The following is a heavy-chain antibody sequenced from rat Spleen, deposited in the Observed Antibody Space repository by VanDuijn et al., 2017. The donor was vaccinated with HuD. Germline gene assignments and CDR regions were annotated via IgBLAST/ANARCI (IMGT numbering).Heavy chain of an antibody. Sequence: EVQLVESGGGLVQPGRSLKLSCAASGFTFSNYGMAWVRQAPTKGLEWVPTINYDGSGTNYRDPVKGRFTLSRDNAKSTLYLQMDSLRSEDTATYYCAREGTYYGDYFDYWGQGVMVTVSS. J-gene: IGHJ2*01. CDR3: AREGTYYGDYFDY. CDR1: GFTFSNYG. D-gene: IGHD1-9*01. CDR2: INYDGSGT. V-gene: IGHV5-29*01.